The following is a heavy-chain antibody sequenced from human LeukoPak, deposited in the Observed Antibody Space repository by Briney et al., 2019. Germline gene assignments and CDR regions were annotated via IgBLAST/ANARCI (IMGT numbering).Heavy chain of an antibody. Sequence: GGSHRLSCAASGFSFSDAWMSWVRQIPGKGLEWVGRIESKTDGGTTDYAAPVKGRFTISRDDSTNTLYLQMNSLKTEDTAVYYCTTDRSSGYYDSSGLFDYWGQGTLVTVSS. D-gene: IGHD3-22*01. CDR1: GFSFSDAW. CDR2: IESKTDGGTT. J-gene: IGHJ4*02. V-gene: IGHV3-15*04. CDR3: TTDRSSGYYDSSGLFDY.